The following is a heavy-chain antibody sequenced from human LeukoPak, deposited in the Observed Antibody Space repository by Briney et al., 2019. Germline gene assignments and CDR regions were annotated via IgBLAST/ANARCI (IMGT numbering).Heavy chain of an antibody. CDR1: GGTFSSYA. J-gene: IGHJ4*02. CDR2: IIPIFGTA. CDR3: ARAWGQWLPLDY. V-gene: IGHV1-69*06. Sequence: RASVKVSCKASGGTFSSYAISWVRQAPGQGLEWMGGIIPIFGTANYAQEFQGRVTITWDKSTSTAYMELSSLRSEDTAVYYCARAWGQWLPLDYWGQGTLLPLSS. D-gene: IGHD6-19*01.